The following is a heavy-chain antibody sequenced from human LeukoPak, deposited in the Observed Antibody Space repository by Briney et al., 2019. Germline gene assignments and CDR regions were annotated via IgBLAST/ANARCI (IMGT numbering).Heavy chain of an antibody. CDR2: IYTSGST. J-gene: IGHJ6*03. CDR1: GGSISSGSYY. CDR3: ARERGQITMVRGVTDWGYYYYMDV. Sequence: PSETLSLTCTVSGGSISSGSYYWSWIRQPAGKGLEWIGRIYTSGSTNYNPSLKSRVTISVDTSKNQFSLKLSSVTAADTAVYYCARERGQITMVRGVTDWGYYYYMDVWGKGTTVTISS. D-gene: IGHD3-10*01. V-gene: IGHV4-61*02.